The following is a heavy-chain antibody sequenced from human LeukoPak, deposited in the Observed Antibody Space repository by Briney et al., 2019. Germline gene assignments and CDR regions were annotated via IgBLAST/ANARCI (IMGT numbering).Heavy chain of an antibody. Sequence: GGSLRLACEASGFRFSYFWMSWVRQAPRKGLEWVADINEDGSQKYYVDSVKGRFTISRDNAKNSLYLQMNSLRAEDTAVYYCARSPSSSWYSSWGQGTLVTVSS. D-gene: IGHD6-13*01. CDR2: INEDGSQK. CDR1: GFRFSYFW. CDR3: ARSPSSSWYSS. J-gene: IGHJ4*02. V-gene: IGHV3-7*01.